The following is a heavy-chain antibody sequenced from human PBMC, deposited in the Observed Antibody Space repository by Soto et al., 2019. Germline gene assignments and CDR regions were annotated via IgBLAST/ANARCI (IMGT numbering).Heavy chain of an antibody. CDR1: GGSISSGGYY. J-gene: IGHJ5*02. CDR2: IYYSGST. D-gene: IGHD3-22*01. Sequence: TLCLTCTVSGGSISSGGYYWSWTRQHPGKGLEWIGYIYYSGSTYYNPSLKSRVTISVDTSKNQFSLKLSSVTAADTAVYYCARLSQYYYDSSGYPFNWFDPWGQGTLVTVS. V-gene: IGHV4-31*03. CDR3: ARLSQYYYDSSGYPFNWFDP.